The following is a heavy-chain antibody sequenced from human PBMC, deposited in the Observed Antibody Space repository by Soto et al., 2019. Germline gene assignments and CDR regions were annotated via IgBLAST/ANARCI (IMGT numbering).Heavy chain of an antibody. CDR3: ARWPDGYYYYGMDV. CDR2: MNPNSGNT. Sequence: QVPLVQSGAEVKKPGASVKVSCKASGYTFTSYAINWVRQATGQGLEWMGWMNPNSGNTGYAQKFQGRVTMTRNTSISTAYMELSSLRSEDTAVYYCARWPDGYYYYGMDVWGQGTTVTVSS. CDR1: GYTFTSYA. V-gene: IGHV1-8*01. J-gene: IGHJ6*02.